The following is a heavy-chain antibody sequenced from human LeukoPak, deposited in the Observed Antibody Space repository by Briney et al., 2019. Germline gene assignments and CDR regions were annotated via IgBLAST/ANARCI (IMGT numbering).Heavy chain of an antibody. CDR2: IHYSGST. V-gene: IGHV4-59*08. CDR1: GGSISSYY. CDR3: ARAPSYDILTGPTYYSYYYYMDV. D-gene: IGHD3-9*01. Sequence: SETLSLTCTVSGGSISSYYWSWIRQPPGKGLEWIGYIHYSGSTNYNPSLKSRLTISVETSKNQFSLKLMSVTAADTAVYYCARAPSYDILTGPTYYSYYYYMDVWGKGTTVTISS. J-gene: IGHJ6*03.